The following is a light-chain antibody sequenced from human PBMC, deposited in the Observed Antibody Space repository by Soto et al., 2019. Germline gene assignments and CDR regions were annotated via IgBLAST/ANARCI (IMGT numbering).Light chain of an antibody. V-gene: IGKV3-15*01. J-gene: IGKJ4*01. CDR2: GAS. Sequence: EIVMTQSPATLSVSPGERATLSCRASQSVFSNLAWYQQKPGQAPRLLIYGASTRATGIPARFSGSGSGTEFPLTISSLQSEDFAFYYCQQYNNWPPLTFGGGTRVEIK. CDR3: QQYNNWPPLT. CDR1: QSVFSN.